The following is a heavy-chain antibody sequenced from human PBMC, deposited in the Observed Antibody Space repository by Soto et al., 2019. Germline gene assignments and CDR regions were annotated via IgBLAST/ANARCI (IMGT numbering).Heavy chain of an antibody. CDR3: ARGGGYCSGGSCYSLAY. CDR2: ISYSGTT. Sequence: SETLSLTCSVSGDSISRLYWSWIRQPPGKGLEWIGYISYSGTTSYNPSLKSRVTMSVDMSKNQFSLNLNSVTAADKAVYYCARGGGYCSGGSCYSLAYWGQGTLVTVSS. J-gene: IGHJ4*02. CDR1: GDSISRLY. D-gene: IGHD2-15*01. V-gene: IGHV4-59*11.